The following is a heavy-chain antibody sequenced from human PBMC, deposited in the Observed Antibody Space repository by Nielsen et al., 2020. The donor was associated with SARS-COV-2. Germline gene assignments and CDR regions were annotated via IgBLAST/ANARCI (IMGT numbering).Heavy chain of an antibody. D-gene: IGHD3-16*02. CDR3: TTDRYYDYVWGSYRFPDY. Sequence: GGSLRLSCAASGFTFSNAWMSWVRQAPGKGLEWVSRIKSKTDGGTTDYAAPVKGRFTISRDDSKNTLYLQMNSLKTEDTAVYYCTTDRYYDYVWGSYRFPDYWGQGTLVTVSS. J-gene: IGHJ4*02. V-gene: IGHV3-15*01. CDR1: GFTFSNAW. CDR2: IKSKTDGGTT.